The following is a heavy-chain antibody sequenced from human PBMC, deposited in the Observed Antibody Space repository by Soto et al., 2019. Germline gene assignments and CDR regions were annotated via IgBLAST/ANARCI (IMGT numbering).Heavy chain of an antibody. Sequence: QVQLVQSGAEVKKPGSPVRVSYTASGDTFNFYTISWVRQVPGQRPEWMGRIIPMLGMSNYAQKIQGRVTLMADKSTSTVYMNLSGLTSEDTAVYYRATTYGSGSTHFDYWGQGTLVTVSS. J-gene: IGHJ4*02. CDR3: ATTYGSGSTHFDY. CDR2: IIPMLGMS. V-gene: IGHV1-69*02. CDR1: GDTFNFYT. D-gene: IGHD3-10*01.